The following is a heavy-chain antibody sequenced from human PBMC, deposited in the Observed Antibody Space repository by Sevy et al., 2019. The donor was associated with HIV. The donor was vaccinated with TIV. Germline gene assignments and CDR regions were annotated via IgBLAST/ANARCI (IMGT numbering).Heavy chain of an antibody. CDR3: AGENAWGRGYS. CDR2: IYYNGHI. CDR1: GGPITSLY. D-gene: IGHD1-26*01. Sequence: SETLSLTCTVSGGPITSLYWNWIRQPPGKGLEWTANIYYNGHINYNPSLKSRVTLSLDTSKNQFSLRLSSVTAADTAMYYCAGENAWGRGYSWGQGTLVTVSS. J-gene: IGHJ4*02. V-gene: IGHV4-59*08.